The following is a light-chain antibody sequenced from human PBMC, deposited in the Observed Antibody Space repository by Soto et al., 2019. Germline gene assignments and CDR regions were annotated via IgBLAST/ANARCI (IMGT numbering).Light chain of an antibody. CDR3: ISYTGSSTSYV. J-gene: IGLJ1*01. CDR1: SSDVGSYDH. V-gene: IGLV2-14*01. Sequence: QSVLTQPASVSGSPGQSITISCSGTSSDVGSYDHVAWYQQFPGKTPKLMIYEVSNQPSGVSSRFSGSKSGNTASLTISGLQAEDEADYYCISYTGSSTSYVFGSGTKVTVL. CDR2: EVS.